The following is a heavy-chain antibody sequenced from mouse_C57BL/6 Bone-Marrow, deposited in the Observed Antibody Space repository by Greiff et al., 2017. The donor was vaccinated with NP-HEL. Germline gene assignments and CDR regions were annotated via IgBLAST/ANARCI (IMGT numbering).Heavy chain of an antibody. D-gene: IGHD2-3*01. CDR2: INYDGSST. CDR3: ARDRIYDGYYPYWYFDV. J-gene: IGHJ1*03. V-gene: IGHV5-16*01. Sequence: DVHLVESEGGLVQPGSSMKLSCTASGFTFSDYYMAWVRQVPEKGLEWVANINYDGSSTYYLDSLKSRFIISRDNAKNILYLQMSSLKSEDTATYYCARDRIYDGYYPYWYFDVWGTGTTVTVSS. CDR1: GFTFSDYY.